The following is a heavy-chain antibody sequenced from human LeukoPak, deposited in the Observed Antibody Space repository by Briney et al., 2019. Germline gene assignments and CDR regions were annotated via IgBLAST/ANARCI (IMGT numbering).Heavy chain of an antibody. CDR2: IIPIFGTA. Sequence: ASVKVSCKASGGTFSSYAISWVRQAPGQGLEWMGGIIPIFGTANYAQKFQGRVTITADESTSTAYMELSSLRSEDTAVYYCARGGSSWYHFDYWGQGTLVTVSS. V-gene: IGHV1-69*13. CDR3: ARGGSSWYHFDY. CDR1: GGTFSSYA. D-gene: IGHD6-13*01. J-gene: IGHJ4*02.